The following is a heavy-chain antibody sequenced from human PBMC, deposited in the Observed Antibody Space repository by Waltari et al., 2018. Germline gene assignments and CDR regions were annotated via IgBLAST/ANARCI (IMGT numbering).Heavy chain of an antibody. V-gene: IGHV4-4*02. CDR1: GGSISSSNW. CDR3: ARLVYGDLYDY. J-gene: IGHJ4*02. Sequence: QVQLQESGPGLVKPSGTLSLTCAVSGGSISSSNWWSWVRQPPGKGLEWIGEIYHSAMNTHNPSLNSRVTISVDKAKNQFSLKLSSVTAADTAVYYCARLVYGDLYDYWGQGTLVTVSS. D-gene: IGHD4-17*01. CDR2: IYHSAMN.